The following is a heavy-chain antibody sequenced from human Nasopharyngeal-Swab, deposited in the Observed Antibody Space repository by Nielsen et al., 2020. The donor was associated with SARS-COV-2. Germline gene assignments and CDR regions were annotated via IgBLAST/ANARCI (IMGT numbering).Heavy chain of an antibody. J-gene: IGHJ3*02. CDR3: ARTAIEGGYYRGDAFDI. CDR1: GYRFISYW. Sequence: KVSCKGSGYRFISYWIGWVRQMPGKGLEWMGIIYPGDSDTSYSPSFQGQVTISADKSINTAYLQWSRLKASDTAMYYCARTAIEGGYYRGDAFDIWGQGTMVTVSS. V-gene: IGHV5-51*01. D-gene: IGHD3-22*01. CDR2: IYPGDSDT.